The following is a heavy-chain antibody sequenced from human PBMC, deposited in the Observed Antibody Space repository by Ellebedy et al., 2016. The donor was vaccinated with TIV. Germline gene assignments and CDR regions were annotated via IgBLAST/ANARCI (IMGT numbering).Heavy chain of an antibody. D-gene: IGHD6-19*01. CDR1: GFTFSSYG. Sequence: PGGSLRLSCAASGFTFSSYGMHWVRQAPGKGLEWVAVIWYDGSNKYYADSVKGRFTVSRDNSKNTLYLQMNSLRAEDTAVYYCARDSGSSGWYFDYWGQGTLVTVSS. CDR3: ARDSGSSGWYFDY. J-gene: IGHJ4*02. V-gene: IGHV3-33*08. CDR2: IWYDGSNK.